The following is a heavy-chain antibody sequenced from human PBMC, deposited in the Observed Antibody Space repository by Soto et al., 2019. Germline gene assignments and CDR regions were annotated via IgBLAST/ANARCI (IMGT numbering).Heavy chain of an antibody. CDR2: INPNNGVT. D-gene: IGHD6-19*01. CDR1: GYTFTDYY. CDR3: ARGALTVANWFDP. Sequence: QVQLVQSGAEVKKPGASVKVSCKASGYTFTDYYMNWVRQAPGQGLEWMGWINPNNGVTNYAQKFQGRVTMTRDTSISTAYMDLSRLRSDATALYYCARGALTVANWFDPWGQGTQVTVSS. V-gene: IGHV1-2*02. J-gene: IGHJ5*02.